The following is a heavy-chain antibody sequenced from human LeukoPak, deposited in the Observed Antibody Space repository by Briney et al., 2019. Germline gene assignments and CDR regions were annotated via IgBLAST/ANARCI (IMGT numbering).Heavy chain of an antibody. D-gene: IGHD3-22*01. Sequence: SETLSLTCAVYGGSFSGYYWSWIRQPPGKGLEWIGEINHSGSTNYNPSLKSRVTISVDTSKNQFSLKLSSVTAADTAVYYCARTRTLYYYDSSGYGYFDYRGQGTLVTVSS. CDR2: INHSGST. CDR1: GGSFSGYY. CDR3: ARTRTLYYYDSSGYGYFDY. J-gene: IGHJ4*02. V-gene: IGHV4-34*01.